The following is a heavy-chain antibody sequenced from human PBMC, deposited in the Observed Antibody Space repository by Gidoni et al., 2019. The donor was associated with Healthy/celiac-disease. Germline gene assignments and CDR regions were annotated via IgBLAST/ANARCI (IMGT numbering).Heavy chain of an antibody. CDR2: ISSSSSYI. Sequence: EVQLVESGGGLVKPGGSLRLSCAASGFTFSTYSMNWVRQAPGKGLEWVSSISSSSSYIYYADSVKGRFTISRDNAKNSLYLQMNSLRAEDTAVYYCARVSVLLWFGELVGGAFDIWGQGTMVTVSS. J-gene: IGHJ3*02. D-gene: IGHD3-10*01. CDR1: GFTFSTYS. CDR3: ARVSVLLWFGELVGGAFDI. V-gene: IGHV3-21*01.